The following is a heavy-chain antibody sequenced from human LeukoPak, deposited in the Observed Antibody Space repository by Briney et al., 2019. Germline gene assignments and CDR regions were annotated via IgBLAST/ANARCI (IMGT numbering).Heavy chain of an antibody. V-gene: IGHV4-39*01. D-gene: IGHD4-17*01. Sequence: SETLSLTCTVSGDSMSSSSRYWGWIRQSPGKGLEWIGSIYYSGSTYYNPSLKSRVTISVDASKNQFSLELRSVTAADTAIYYCARNMTAVARLDVFDIWGPGTMVTVSS. CDR2: IYYSGST. J-gene: IGHJ3*02. CDR3: ARNMTAVARLDVFDI. CDR1: GDSMSSSSRY.